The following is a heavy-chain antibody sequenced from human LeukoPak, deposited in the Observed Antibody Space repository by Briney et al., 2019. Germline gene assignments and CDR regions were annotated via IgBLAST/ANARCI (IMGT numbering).Heavy chain of an antibody. CDR1: GYSISSGYY. Sequence: SETLSLTCTVSGYSISSGYYWGWIRQPPGKGLEWIGSIYHSGSTYYNPSLKSRVTFALDTSRNQVSLKLSSVTAADTALYYCARALAAGRVDSWGRGTLVTVSS. D-gene: IGHD6-13*01. J-gene: IGHJ4*02. V-gene: IGHV4-38-2*02. CDR3: ARALAAGRVDS. CDR2: IYHSGST.